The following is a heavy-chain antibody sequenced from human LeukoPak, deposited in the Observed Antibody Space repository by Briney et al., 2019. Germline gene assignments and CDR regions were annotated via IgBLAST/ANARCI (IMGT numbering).Heavy chain of an antibody. J-gene: IGHJ4*02. CDR2: INQYGTEK. V-gene: IGHV3-7*04. Sequence: GESLRLSCAVSGFTFSSYWMSWVRQAPGKGLERVAKINQYGTEKYYVDSVKGRFTISRDNAKNSLYLQMNSLRADDTAVYYCAREVREVPHWGQGTLVTVSS. CDR3: AREVREVPH. D-gene: IGHD2-2*01. CDR1: GFTFSSYW.